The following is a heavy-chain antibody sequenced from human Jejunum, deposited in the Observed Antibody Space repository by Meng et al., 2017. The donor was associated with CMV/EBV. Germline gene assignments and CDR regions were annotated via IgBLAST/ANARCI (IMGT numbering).Heavy chain of an antibody. V-gene: IGHV3-15*07. J-gene: IGHJ4*02. Sequence: EVQLVESGGGLVKPGGSLRLSCAASGFTFTNSWMNWVRQAPGKGLEWVGRIQTIAEGGTTDYIAPVKGRFTISRDDSENTVYLQMNSLKTEDTAVYYCTPGNGKSDCDYWGQGTLVTVSS. CDR3: TPGNGKSDCDY. CDR2: IQTIAEGGTT. CDR1: GFTFTNSW.